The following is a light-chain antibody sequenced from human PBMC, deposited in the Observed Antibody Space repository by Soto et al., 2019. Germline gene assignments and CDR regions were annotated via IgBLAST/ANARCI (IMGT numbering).Light chain of an antibody. CDR1: QNIVTS. CDR3: QHRSNWPAGFS. Sequence: VVLTQSPGTLSLSPGETATLSCRASQNIVTSLAWYQHKPGQPPRLLIYDETNRATDAPARFSGSGSETDFTLTISSLKPEDFAIYYCQHRSNWPAGFSVGPGTRVDIK. V-gene: IGKV3-11*01. CDR2: DET. J-gene: IGKJ3*01.